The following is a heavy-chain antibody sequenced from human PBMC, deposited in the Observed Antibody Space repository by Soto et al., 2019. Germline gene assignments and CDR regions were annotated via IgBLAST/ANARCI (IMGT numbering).Heavy chain of an antibody. J-gene: IGHJ3*02. CDR1: GDSISRYS. D-gene: IGHD6-13*01. CDR3: ARRYSSAFDI. CDR2: IYYSGET. V-gene: IGHV4-59*08. Sequence: SETLSLTCTVSGDSISRYSWNWIRQTPGKGPEWIGYIYYSGETKYNPSHESRVTISLDTPRNQFSLKLSSVTAADTAVYYCARRYSSAFDIWGQGTMVTVSS.